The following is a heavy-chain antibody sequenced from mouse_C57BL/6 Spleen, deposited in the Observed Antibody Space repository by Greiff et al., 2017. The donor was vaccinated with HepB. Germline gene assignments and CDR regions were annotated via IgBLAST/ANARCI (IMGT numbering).Heavy chain of an antibody. V-gene: IGHV5-17*01. CDR1: GFTFSDYG. Sequence: EVKLMESGGGLVKPGGSLKLSCAASGFTFSDYGMHWVRQAPEKGLEWVAYISSGSSTIYYADTVKGRFTISRDNAKNTLFLQMTSLRSEDTAMYYCARAGNLAWFAYWGQGTLVTVSA. D-gene: IGHD2-1*01. CDR3: ARAGNLAWFAY. CDR2: ISSGSSTI. J-gene: IGHJ3*01.